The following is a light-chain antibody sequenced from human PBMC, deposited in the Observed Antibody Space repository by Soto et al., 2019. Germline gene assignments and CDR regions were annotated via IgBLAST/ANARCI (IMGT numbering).Light chain of an antibody. V-gene: IGKV1D-12*01. CDR1: QYVSFW. Sequence: DIQLTQSPSSVSASVGGRVTITCRASQYVSFWLAWYQQKPGKAPKLLIYTATSLKSGVPSRFSGSGSGTHFTLTIDGLQPEDFATYYCQQSNTFVTFGGGTKVDI. J-gene: IGKJ4*01. CDR2: TAT. CDR3: QQSNTFVT.